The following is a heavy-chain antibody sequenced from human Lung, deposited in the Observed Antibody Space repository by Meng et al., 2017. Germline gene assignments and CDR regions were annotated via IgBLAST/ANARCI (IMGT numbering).Heavy chain of an antibody. D-gene: IGHD1-26*01. Sequence: GQLQDAGPGLGKPSGTLSLTCAVLGGSITSSTWWSWVRQTPGKGLEWFGEIFHSGSTNYNPPLESRVTISVDKSKNQFSLKVYSVTAADTATYYCARFDISSSGRGDYWGQGILVTVFS. V-gene: IGHV4-4*02. CDR1: GGSITSSTW. CDR3: ARFDISSSGRGDY. J-gene: IGHJ4*02. CDR2: IFHSGST.